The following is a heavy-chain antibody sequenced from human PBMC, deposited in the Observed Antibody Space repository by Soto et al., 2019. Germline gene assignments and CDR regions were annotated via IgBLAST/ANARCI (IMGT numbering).Heavy chain of an antibody. Sequence: QVQLQQCGAGLLKPSETLSLTCAVYGGSFSGYSWTWIRQPPGPGLEWIGEINHSGSTNYNPSLMSRVTISVDTSKNQFSLKLTSVTGADTAVYYCASDKITGLFDYWGQGTLVTVSS. CDR1: GGSFSGYS. CDR2: INHSGST. CDR3: ASDKITGLFDY. V-gene: IGHV4-34*01. D-gene: IGHD2-8*02. J-gene: IGHJ4*02.